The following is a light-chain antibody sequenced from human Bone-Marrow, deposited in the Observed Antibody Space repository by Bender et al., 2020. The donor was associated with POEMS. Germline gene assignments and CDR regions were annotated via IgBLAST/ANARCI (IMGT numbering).Light chain of an antibody. J-gene: IGLJ2*01. CDR2: EGS. Sequence: QSALTQPASVSGSPGQSITIPCTGTSSDIGSYNLVSWYQHRPDKAPKLIIYEGSRRPSGISNRFSGSKSGNTASLTISGLQAEDEAVYSCCSYAGSDTVVFGGGTELTVL. V-gene: IGLV2-23*01. CDR3: CSYAGSDTVV. CDR1: SSDIGSYNL.